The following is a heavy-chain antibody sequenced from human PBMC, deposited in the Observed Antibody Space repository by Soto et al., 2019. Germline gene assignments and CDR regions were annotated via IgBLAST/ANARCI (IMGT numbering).Heavy chain of an antibody. CDR3: SRGDREDTAVVIGARPGEYGMDV. V-gene: IGHV3-30-3*01. Sequence: QVQLVESGGGVVQPGRSLRLSCATSGFTFSIYAMHWVRQAPGKGLAWVAVISYDGARKAYANSVKGRFTISRDTSKNTLYLQMNNLRVEDTAAYYCSRGDREDTAVVIGARPGEYGMDVWGRGTTVTVSS. CDR2: ISYDGARK. CDR1: GFTFSIYA. J-gene: IGHJ6*02. D-gene: IGHD2-15*01.